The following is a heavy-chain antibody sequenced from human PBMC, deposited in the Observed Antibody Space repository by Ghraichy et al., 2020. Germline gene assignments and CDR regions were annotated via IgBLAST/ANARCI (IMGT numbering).Heavy chain of an antibody. CDR1: GFTFSNFA. CDR2: ITASGGRT. Sequence: GVLNISCAASGFTFSNFAMSWVRQAPGTGLEWVSTITASGGRTYYTDSVKGRFTISRDNSNNTVYLQMNSLRAEDAALYFCAKDPRVGYDDSSGFHDAFDVWGQGTMVTVSS. D-gene: IGHD3-22*01. CDR3: AKDPRVGYDDSSGFHDAFDV. V-gene: IGHV3-23*01. J-gene: IGHJ3*01.